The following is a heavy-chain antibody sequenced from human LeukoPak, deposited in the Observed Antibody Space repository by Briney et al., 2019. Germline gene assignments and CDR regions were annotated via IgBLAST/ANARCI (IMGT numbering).Heavy chain of an antibody. CDR2: ISSSGSTI. CDR1: GFTFSSYT. Sequence: GGSLRLSCAASGFTFSSYTMNWVRQAPGKGLEWLSYISSSGSTIYYADSVKGRFTISRDNAKNSLYLQMNSLRAEDTAVYYCARDLYEDYDFDYWGQGTLVTVSS. D-gene: IGHD4-17*01. CDR3: ARDLYEDYDFDY. V-gene: IGHV3-48*01. J-gene: IGHJ4*02.